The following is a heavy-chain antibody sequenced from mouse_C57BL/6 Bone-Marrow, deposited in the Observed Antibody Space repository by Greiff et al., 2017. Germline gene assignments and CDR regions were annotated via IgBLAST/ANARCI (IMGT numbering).Heavy chain of an antibody. Sequence: QVQLQQPGAELVKPGASVKLSCKASGYTFTSYWMHWVKQRPGQGLEWIGMIHPNSGSTNYNEKFKSKATLTVDKSSSTAYMQLSRLTSEDSAGYYCARGGIYYYGSSPHWYVDVWGTGTTVTVSS. CDR3: ARGGIYYYGSSPHWYVDV. CDR2: IHPNSGST. D-gene: IGHD1-1*01. J-gene: IGHJ1*03. CDR1: GYTFTSYW. V-gene: IGHV1-64*01.